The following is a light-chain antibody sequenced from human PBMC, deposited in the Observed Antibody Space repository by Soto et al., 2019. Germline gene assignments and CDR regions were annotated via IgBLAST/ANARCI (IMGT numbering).Light chain of an antibody. CDR3: SSYTSTSTPLI. J-gene: IGLJ2*01. CDR1: SSNIGAGYD. V-gene: IGLV1-40*01. CDR2: GNS. Sequence: QSVLTQPPSVSGAPGQRVTISCTGSSSNIGAGYDVHWYQQLPGTAPKLLIYGNSNRPSGVPDRFSGSKSGTSASLAITGLQAEDEADYYCSSYTSTSTPLIFGGGTKLTVL.